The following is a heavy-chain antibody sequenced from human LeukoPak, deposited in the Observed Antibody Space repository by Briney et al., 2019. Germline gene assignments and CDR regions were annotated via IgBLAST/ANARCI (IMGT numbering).Heavy chain of an antibody. J-gene: IGHJ4*02. CDR1: GGSFSGYY. Sequence: SETLSLTCAVYGGSFSGYYWSWIRQPPGKGLEWIGEINHSGSTNYNPSLKSRVTISVDTSKNQFSLKLSSVTAADTAVYYCARGHAYESRRKQRKEQFDYWGQGTLVTVSS. V-gene: IGHV4-34*01. CDR2: INHSGST. CDR3: ARGHAYESRRKQRKEQFDY. D-gene: IGHD3-22*01.